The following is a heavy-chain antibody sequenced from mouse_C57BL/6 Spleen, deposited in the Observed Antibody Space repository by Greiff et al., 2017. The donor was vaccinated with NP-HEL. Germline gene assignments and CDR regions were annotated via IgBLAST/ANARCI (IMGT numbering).Heavy chain of an antibody. V-gene: IGHV5-16*01. J-gene: IGHJ4*01. CDR1: GFTFSDYY. Sequence: EVHLVESEGGLVQPGSSMKLSCTASGFTFSDYYMAWVRQVPEKGLEWVANINYDGSSTYYLDSLKSRFIISRDNAKNILYLQMSSLKSEDTATYYCARALDYGNYYAMDYWGQGTSVTVSS. CDR3: ARALDYGNYYAMDY. D-gene: IGHD1-1*01. CDR2: INYDGSST.